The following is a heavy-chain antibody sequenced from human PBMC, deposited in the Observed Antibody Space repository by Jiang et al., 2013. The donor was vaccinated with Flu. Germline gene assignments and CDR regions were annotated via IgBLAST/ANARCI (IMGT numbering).Heavy chain of an antibody. J-gene: IGHJ4*02. Sequence: GRFTISRDNSKNTLYLQMNSLRAEDTAVYYCARDPYYYGSGSPLESDYWGQGTLVTVSS. CDR3: ARDPYYYGSGSPLESDY. D-gene: IGHD3-10*01. V-gene: IGHV3-66*01.